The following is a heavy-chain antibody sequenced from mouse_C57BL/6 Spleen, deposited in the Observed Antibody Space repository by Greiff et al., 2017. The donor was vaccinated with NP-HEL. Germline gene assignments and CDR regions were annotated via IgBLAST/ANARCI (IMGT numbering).Heavy chain of an antibody. CDR3: AKGDRVAPCAY. CDR2: IWGDGST. CDR1: GFSLTSYG. J-gene: IGHJ3*01. V-gene: IGHV2-3*01. Sequence: VQRVESGPGLVAPSQSLSITCTVSGFSLTSYGVSWVRQPPGKGLAWLGVIWGDGSTNYHSALIYRLSISKDNSKSQVFLKLNRLQTDDTATYYCAKGDRVAPCAYWGQGTLVTVSA. D-gene: IGHD1-1*01.